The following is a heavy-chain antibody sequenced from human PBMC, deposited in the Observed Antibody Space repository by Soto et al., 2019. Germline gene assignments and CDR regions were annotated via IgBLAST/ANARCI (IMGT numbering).Heavy chain of an antibody. CDR3: TQGAPEGWFDP. CDR2: IGSKANSYAT. D-gene: IGHD3-16*01. Sequence: EVQLVESGGGLVQPGGSLKLSCAASGFTFSGSAMHWVRQASGKGLEWVGRIGSKANSYATAYAASVKGRFTISRDDSKNTAYLQMNSLKTEDTAVYYCTQGAPEGWFDPWGQGTLVTVSS. V-gene: IGHV3-73*02. CDR1: GFTFSGSA. J-gene: IGHJ5*02.